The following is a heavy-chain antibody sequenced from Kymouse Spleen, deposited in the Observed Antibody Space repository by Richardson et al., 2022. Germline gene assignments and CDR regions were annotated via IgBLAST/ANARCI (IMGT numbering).Heavy chain of an antibody. Sequence: QVQLQQWGAGLLKPSETLSLTCAVYGGSFSGYYWSWIRQPPGKGLEWIGEINHSGSTNYNPSLKSRVTISVDTSKNQFSLKLSSVTAADTAVYYCARSNYGDLYYFDYWGQGTLVTVSS. CDR2: INHSGST. V-gene: IGHV4-34*01. J-gene: IGHJ4*02. CDR3: ARSNYGDLYYFDY. D-gene: IGHD4-17*01. CDR1: GGSFSGYY.